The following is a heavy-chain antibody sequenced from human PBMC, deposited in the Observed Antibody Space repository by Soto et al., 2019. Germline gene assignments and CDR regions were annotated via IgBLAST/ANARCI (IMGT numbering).Heavy chain of an antibody. J-gene: IGHJ3*02. CDR2: IFHSGST. CDR1: GGSISGGNW. D-gene: IGHD3-16*01. CDR3: ARFPGTTVGGVI. V-gene: IGHV4-4*02. Sequence: QDQLQESGPGLVKPSGTLPLTCSLSGGSISGGNWWSGVRPPPGKGLEWIGEIFHSGSTHYNSSLKSRVAMSVDKSKNQFSLILSSVTAADTAVYYCARFPGTTVGGVIWGQGTMVTVSS.